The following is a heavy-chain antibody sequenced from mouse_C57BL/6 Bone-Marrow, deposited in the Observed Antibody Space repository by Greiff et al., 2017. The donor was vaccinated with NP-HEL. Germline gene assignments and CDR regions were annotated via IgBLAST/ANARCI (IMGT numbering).Heavy chain of an antibody. J-gene: IGHJ4*01. D-gene: IGHD3-3*01. CDR1: GFTFSNYW. CDR2: IRLKSDNYAT. CDR3: TGRAGTYAMDY. V-gene: IGHV6-3*01. Sequence: DVMLVESGGGLVQPGGSMKLSCVASGFTFSNYWMNWVRQSPEKGLEWVAQIRLKSDNYATHYAESVKGRFTISRDDSKSSVYLQMNNLRAEDTGIYYCTGRAGTYAMDYWGQGTSVTVSS.